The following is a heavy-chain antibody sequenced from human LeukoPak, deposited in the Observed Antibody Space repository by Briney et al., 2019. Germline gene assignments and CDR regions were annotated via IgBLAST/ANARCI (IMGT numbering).Heavy chain of an antibody. CDR1: GGSISSSSYY. CDR2: IYYSGST. V-gene: IGHV4-39*01. CDR3: ARLMGGDDWFDP. D-gene: IGHD2-8*01. J-gene: IGHJ5*02. Sequence: SETLSLTCTVSGGSISSSSYYWGWIRQPPGKGLEWIGSIYYSGSTYYNPSLKSRVTISVDTSKNQFSLKLSSVTAADTAVYYCARLMGGDDWFDPWGQGTLVTVSS.